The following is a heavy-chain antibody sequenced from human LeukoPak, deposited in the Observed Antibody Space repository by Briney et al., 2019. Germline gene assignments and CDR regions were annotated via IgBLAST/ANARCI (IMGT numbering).Heavy chain of an antibody. CDR1: GFTFSTYR. Sequence: GGSLRLSCAASGFTFSTYRMSWVRQAPGKGLEWVANIKQDGSEKHYVDSVKGRFTISRDNAKNSLYLQMDSLRAEDTAVYYCARDSVDTAMLFYFDYWGQGTLVTVSS. V-gene: IGHV3-7*01. CDR2: IKQDGSEK. D-gene: IGHD5-18*01. J-gene: IGHJ4*02. CDR3: ARDSVDTAMLFYFDY.